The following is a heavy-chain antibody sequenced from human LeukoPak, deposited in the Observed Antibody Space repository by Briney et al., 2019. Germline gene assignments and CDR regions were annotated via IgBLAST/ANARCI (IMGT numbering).Heavy chain of an antibody. D-gene: IGHD1-26*01. J-gene: IGHJ4*02. Sequence: PGGSLRLSCAASGFTVSSNYMSWVRQAPNKRLERPSVIYSGGNTYYADSVKGRFTISRDNSMNTLYLQMNNLRVEDTAVYYCACLWGSTTSGTFDYWGQGTLVTVSS. V-gene: IGHV3-53*01. CDR1: GFTVSSNY. CDR2: IYSGGNT. CDR3: ACLWGSTTSGTFDY.